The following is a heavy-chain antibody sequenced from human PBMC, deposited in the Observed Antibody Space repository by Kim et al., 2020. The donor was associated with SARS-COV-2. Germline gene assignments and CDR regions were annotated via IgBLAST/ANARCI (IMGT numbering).Heavy chain of an antibody. J-gene: IGHJ4*02. CDR2: IRGSGSSA. D-gene: IGHD3-10*01. Sequence: GGSLRLSCTASGFSFSDYAMSWVRQAPGKVLEWVSAIRGSGSSAYYADSVKGRFTISRDNSKNTLYLQMNSLRVEDTAIYYCAKALLYGSGSVDYWGQGTLVTVSA. CDR3: AKALLYGSGSVDY. V-gene: IGHV3-23*01. CDR1: GFSFSDYA.